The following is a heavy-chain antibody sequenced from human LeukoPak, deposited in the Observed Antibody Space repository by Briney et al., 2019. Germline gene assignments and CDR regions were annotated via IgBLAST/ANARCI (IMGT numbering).Heavy chain of an antibody. CDR3: AKTSRNYYDTSGHSGWDY. J-gene: IGHJ4*02. D-gene: IGHD3-22*01. CDR2: ISGSGVST. V-gene: IGHV3-23*01. Sequence: GGSLRLSCAASGFSFTNYAMSWVRQAPGRGLEWVSAISGSGVSTYYADSVKGRFTISRDNSKNTLYLQVNSLRAEDTAVYYCAKTSRNYYDTSGHSGWDYWGQGTLVTVSS. CDR1: GFSFTNYA.